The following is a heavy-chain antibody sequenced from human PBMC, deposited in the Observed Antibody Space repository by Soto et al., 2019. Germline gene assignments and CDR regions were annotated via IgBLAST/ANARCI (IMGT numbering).Heavy chain of an antibody. J-gene: IGHJ6*02. V-gene: IGHV1-69*13. Sequence: SVKVSCKASGGTFSSYAISWVRQAPGQGLEWMGGIIPIFGTANYAQKFQGRVTITADESTSTAYMELSSLRPEDTAVYYCARGSEGLLGYYYYGMDVWGQGTTVTVSS. CDR1: GGTFSSYA. CDR2: IIPIFGTA. CDR3: ARGSEGLLGYYYYGMDV. D-gene: IGHD3-3*01.